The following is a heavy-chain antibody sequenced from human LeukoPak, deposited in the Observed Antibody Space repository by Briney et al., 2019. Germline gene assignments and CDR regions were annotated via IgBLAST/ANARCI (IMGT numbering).Heavy chain of an antibody. CDR3: ARNYDFWSSPQGYMDV. D-gene: IGHD3/OR15-3a*01. V-gene: IGHV3-66*01. CDR2: TYSGGST. CDR1: GFTFSSYA. J-gene: IGHJ6*03. Sequence: GGSLRLSCAASGFTFSSYAMSWVRQAPGKGLEWVSVTYSGGSTYYADSVKGRFTISRDNARNSLYLEMNSLRAEDTAIYYCARNYDFWSSPQGYMDVWGKGTTVIVSS.